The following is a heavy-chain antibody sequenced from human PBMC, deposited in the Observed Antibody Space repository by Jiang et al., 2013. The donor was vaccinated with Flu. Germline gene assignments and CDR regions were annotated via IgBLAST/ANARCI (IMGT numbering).Heavy chain of an antibody. CDR3: ARAYYYDSSGYYSAFDI. Sequence: LLKPSETLSLTCTVSGGSVSSGSYYWSWIRQPPGKGLEWIGYIYYSGSTNYNPSLKSRVTISVDTSKNQFSLKLSSVTAADTAVYYCARAYYYDSSGYYSAFDIWGQGTMVTVSS. CDR1: GGSVSSGSYY. J-gene: IGHJ3*02. D-gene: IGHD3-22*01. CDR2: IYYSGST. V-gene: IGHV4-61*01.